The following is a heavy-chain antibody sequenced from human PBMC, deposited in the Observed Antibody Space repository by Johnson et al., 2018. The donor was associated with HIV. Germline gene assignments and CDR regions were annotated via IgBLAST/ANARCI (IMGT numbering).Heavy chain of an antibody. CDR3: ARDPSYDMAHTDGFDI. J-gene: IGHJ3*02. V-gene: IGHV3-30-3*01. Sequence: VQLVESGGGLVQPGGSLRLSCAASGFTFSSYAMHWVRQAPGKGLEWVAVISYDGSNKYYADSVRGRFTISRDNSKDTLYLQMNSLRAEDTAVYYCARDPSYDMAHTDGFDIWGQGTMVTVSS. CDR2: ISYDGSNK. CDR1: GFTFSSYA. D-gene: IGHD3-22*01.